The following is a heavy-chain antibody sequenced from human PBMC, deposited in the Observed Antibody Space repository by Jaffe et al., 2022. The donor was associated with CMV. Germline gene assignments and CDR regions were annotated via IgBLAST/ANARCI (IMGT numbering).Heavy chain of an antibody. J-gene: IGHJ4*01. CDR3: VKDADCTTGVCFDT. Sequence: EVQLVESGGGLVQPGGSLRLSCAASGFTFRSFWMSWIRQAPGKGLEWVANIKEDGSETYYMDSVEGRFTVSRDNVRNSLSLVMNSLRAGDTAVYYCVKDADCTTGVCFDTWGQGTLVTVSS. CDR1: GFTFRSFW. D-gene: IGHD2-8*01. CDR2: IKEDGSET. V-gene: IGHV3-7*03.